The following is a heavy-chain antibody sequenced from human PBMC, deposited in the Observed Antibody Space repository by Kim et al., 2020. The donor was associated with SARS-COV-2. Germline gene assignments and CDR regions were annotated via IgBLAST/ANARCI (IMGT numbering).Heavy chain of an antibody. Sequence: KSRVTISVDTSKNQFSLKLSSVTAADTAVYYCARAGRRITMIVVVISFDYWGQGTLVTVSS. D-gene: IGHD3-22*01. V-gene: IGHV4-34*01. CDR3: ARAGRRITMIVVVISFDY. J-gene: IGHJ4*02.